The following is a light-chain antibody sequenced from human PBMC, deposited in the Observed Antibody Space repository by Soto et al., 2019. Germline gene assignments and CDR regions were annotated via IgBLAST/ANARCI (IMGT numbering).Light chain of an antibody. J-gene: IGLJ2*01. CDR2: SNN. CDR1: RSNIGTNY. V-gene: IGLV1-47*01. Sequence: QSVLTQPPSASGTPGQRITISCSGSRSNIGTNYVYWYQQLPGTAPKLLIYSNNQRPSGVPDRFSGSKSGTSASLAISGLRSEDEADYYCAAWDDRLSGHVVFGGGTKLTVL. CDR3: AAWDDRLSGHVV.